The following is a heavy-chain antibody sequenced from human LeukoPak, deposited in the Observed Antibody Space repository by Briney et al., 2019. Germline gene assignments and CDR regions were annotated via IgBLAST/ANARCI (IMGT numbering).Heavy chain of an antibody. CDR2: ISYDGSNK. V-gene: IGHV3-30-3*01. J-gene: IGHJ4*02. D-gene: IGHD6-13*01. CDR3: ARAIAAAGYTTFDY. Sequence: GGSLRLSCAASGFTFSSYAMHWVRQAPGKGLEWVAVISYDGSNKYYADSVKGRSTISRDNSKNTLYLQMNSLRAEDTAVYYCARAIAAAGYTTFDYWGQGTLVTVSS. CDR1: GFTFSSYA.